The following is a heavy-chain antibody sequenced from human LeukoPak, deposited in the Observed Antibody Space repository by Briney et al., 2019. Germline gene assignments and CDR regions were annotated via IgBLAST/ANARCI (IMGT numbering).Heavy chain of an antibody. Sequence: GASVKVSCKTSGYTFTNYAMHWVRQAPGQRLEWMGWINAGTGNTKSSQKFQGRVTMTRDTSISTAYMELSRLRSDDTAVYYCAREMFRNCSSTSCYFDWFDPWGQGTLVTVSS. D-gene: IGHD2-2*01. V-gene: IGHV1-3*01. J-gene: IGHJ5*02. CDR1: GYTFTNYA. CDR2: INAGTGNT. CDR3: AREMFRNCSSTSCYFDWFDP.